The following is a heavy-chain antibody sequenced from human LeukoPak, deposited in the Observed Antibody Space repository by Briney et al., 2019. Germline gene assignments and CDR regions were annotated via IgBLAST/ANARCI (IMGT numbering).Heavy chain of an antibody. CDR1: GYTFTSYG. D-gene: IGHD6-19*01. CDR3: ARATRKWLVLLDY. Sequence: ASVKVSCKASGYTFTSYGISWVRQAPGQGLEWLGWINPNSGGTNYAQKFQGRVTMTRDTSISTAYMELSRLRSDDTAVYYCARATRKWLVLLDYWGQGTLVTVSS. V-gene: IGHV1-2*02. CDR2: INPNSGGT. J-gene: IGHJ4*02.